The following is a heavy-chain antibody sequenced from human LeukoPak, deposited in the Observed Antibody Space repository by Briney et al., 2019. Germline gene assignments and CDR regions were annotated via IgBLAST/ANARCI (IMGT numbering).Heavy chain of an antibody. CDR1: GFTFSSYR. J-gene: IGHJ4*02. CDR2: IKQDGSEK. D-gene: IGHD3-3*01. CDR3: ARHGYYDFWSGYYNFDY. V-gene: IGHV3-7*01. Sequence: GGSLRLSCAASGFTFSSYRMSWVRQAPGKGLEWVANIKQDGSEKYYVDSVKGRLTISRDNAKNSLYLQMNSLRAEDTAVYYCARHGYYDFWSGYYNFDYWGQRTLVTVSS.